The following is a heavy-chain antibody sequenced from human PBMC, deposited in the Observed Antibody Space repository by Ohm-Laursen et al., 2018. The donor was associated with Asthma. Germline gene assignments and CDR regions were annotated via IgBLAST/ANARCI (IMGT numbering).Heavy chain of an antibody. Sequence: SLRLSCTASGFTFSSYAMSWVRQAPGKGLEWVSAISGSGGSTYYADSVKGRFTISRDNSKNTLYLQMNSLRAEDTAVYYCARDGGDHSYSQHWGQGTLVTVSS. CDR2: ISGSGGST. CDR3: ARDGGDHSYSQH. D-gene: IGHD2-21*01. J-gene: IGHJ1*01. CDR1: GFTFSSYA. V-gene: IGHV3-23*01.